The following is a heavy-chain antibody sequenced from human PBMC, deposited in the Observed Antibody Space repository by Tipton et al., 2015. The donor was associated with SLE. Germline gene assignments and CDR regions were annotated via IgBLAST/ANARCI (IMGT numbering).Heavy chain of an antibody. Sequence: TLSLTCTVSGGSISSYYWSWIRQPPGKGLEWIGYIHHSGSTNYNPSLQSRVTISRDPSKNQFSLKLSSVTAADTAVYYCARHRGYFTVSDYIDYWGQGTQVTVSS. J-gene: IGHJ4*02. V-gene: IGHV4-59*08. CDR3: ARHRGYFTVSDYIDY. CDR2: IHHSGST. CDR1: GGSISSYY. D-gene: IGHD3-10*01.